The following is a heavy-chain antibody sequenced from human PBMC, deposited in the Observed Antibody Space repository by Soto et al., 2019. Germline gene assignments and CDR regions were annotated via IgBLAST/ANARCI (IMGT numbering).Heavy chain of an antibody. D-gene: IGHD3-9*01. J-gene: IGHJ5*02. CDR3: ARDPSPLRYFDWYPNT. V-gene: IGHV3-21*01. CDR2: ISSSSSYI. Sequence: GGSLRLSCGASGFTFSSYGMNWVRQAPGKGLEWVSSISSSSSYIYYADSVKGRFTISRDNAKNSLYLQMNSLRAEDTAVYYCARDPSPLRYFDWYPNTWGQGTLVTVSS. CDR1: GFTFSSYG.